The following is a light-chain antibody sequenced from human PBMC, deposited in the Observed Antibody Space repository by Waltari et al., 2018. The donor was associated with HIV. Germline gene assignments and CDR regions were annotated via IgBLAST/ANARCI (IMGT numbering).Light chain of an antibody. CDR2: SNN. CDR3: AAWHDSLNGSWV. J-gene: IGLJ3*02. V-gene: IGLV1-44*01. CDR1: SSNIGSNT. Sequence: QSVLTQPPSASGTPGQRVTISCSGSSSNIGSNTVNWDQQLPGTAPKLLIYSNNQRPSGVPDRFSGSKSGTSASLAISGLQSEDEADYYCAAWHDSLNGSWVFGGGTKLTVL.